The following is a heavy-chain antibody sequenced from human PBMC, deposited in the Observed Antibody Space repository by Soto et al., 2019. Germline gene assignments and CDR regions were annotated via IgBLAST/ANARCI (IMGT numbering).Heavy chain of an antibody. V-gene: IGHV1-69*01. CDR3: ARVVILVPTASTHYYYHMDV. CDR2: IIPIVGTG. D-gene: IGHD2-2*01. J-gene: IGHJ6*02. CDR1: GGTFSNYA. Sequence: QVQLVQSGAEVRKPGSSVTVSCKASGGTFSNYAISWVRQAPGQGLEWMGGIIPIVGTGSYAQKFQGRVTITANEPTTTAYMELSSQRFENTAVYYCARVVILVPTASTHYYYHMDVWGRGTTVTVSS.